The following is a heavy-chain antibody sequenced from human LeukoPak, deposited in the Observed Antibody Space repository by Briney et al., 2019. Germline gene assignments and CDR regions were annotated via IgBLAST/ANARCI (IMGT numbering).Heavy chain of an antibody. CDR3: ARGVEYILTGYPARDPCDY. J-gene: IGHJ4*02. CDR1: GYTLTDHY. D-gene: IGHD3-9*01. Sequence: ASVKVSCKASGYTLTDHYMHWVRQAPGQGLEWMGWIDPNSGGTNYAQKFQGRVTMTRDTSISTAYMELSRLTSDDTAVYYCARGVEYILTGYPARDPCDYWGQGTLVTVSS. V-gene: IGHV1-2*02. CDR2: IDPNSGGT.